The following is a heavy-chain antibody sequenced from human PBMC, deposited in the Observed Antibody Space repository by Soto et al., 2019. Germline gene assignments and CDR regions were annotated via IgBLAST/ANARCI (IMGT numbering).Heavy chain of an antibody. CDR2: IRSDGDTT. CDR1: GFTFSSYG. CDR3: AKGKGVGATPDGANC. D-gene: IGHD1-26*01. J-gene: IGHJ4*02. Sequence: EVQVLESGGGLVQPGGSLRLSCAASGFTFSSYGMNWVRQAPGKGLEWVSGIRSDGDTTYNADSVKGRFTVSRATSKKTVDLQMTSLRAEDTAVYYCAKGKGVGATPDGANCWGQGTLVTVSS. V-gene: IGHV3-23*01.